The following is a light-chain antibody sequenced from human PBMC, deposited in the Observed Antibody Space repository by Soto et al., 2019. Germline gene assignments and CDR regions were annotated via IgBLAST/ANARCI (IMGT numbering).Light chain of an antibody. V-gene: IGKV1-5*01. J-gene: IGKJ1*01. CDR3: QHYNSDPWT. CDR1: QTIRRW. CDR2: DAS. Sequence: DIEMTQSPSTLSASVGDRVTITCRASQTIRRWLAWYQQRPGKAPKVLIYDASTLESGVPARFSGSGSETEFTLTISSLQPEDSATYYCQHYNSDPWTFCQGNKGEIK.